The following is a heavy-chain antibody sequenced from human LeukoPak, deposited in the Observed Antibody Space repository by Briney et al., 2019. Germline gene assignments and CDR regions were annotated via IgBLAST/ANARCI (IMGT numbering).Heavy chain of an antibody. CDR1: GYTFTSYY. CDR3: ARGGPVAAINYYYYGMDV. J-gene: IGHJ6*04. V-gene: IGHV1-46*01. D-gene: IGHD2-15*01. CDR2: INPSGGST. Sequence: ASVTVSCKASGYTFTSYYMHWVRQAPGQGLEWMVLINPSGGSTTYAQKFQGRVTMTRDTSTSTVYMELSSLRSEDTAVYYCARGGPVAAINYYYYGMDVWGKGTTVTVSS.